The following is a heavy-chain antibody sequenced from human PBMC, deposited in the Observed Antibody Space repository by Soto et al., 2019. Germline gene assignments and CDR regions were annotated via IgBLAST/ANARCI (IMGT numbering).Heavy chain of an antibody. D-gene: IGHD6-13*01. CDR1: GFTFSSYA. Sequence: EVQLLESGGGLVQPGGSLRLSCEASGFTFSSYAMSWVRQAPGKGLGWVSAISGSGGSTYYADSVKGRFTISRDNSKNTLYLQMNSLRSEDTAVYYCAKDSGESSSLYYYGMDVWGQGTTVTVSS. V-gene: IGHV3-23*01. CDR3: AKDSGESSSLYYYGMDV. CDR2: ISGSGGST. J-gene: IGHJ6*02.